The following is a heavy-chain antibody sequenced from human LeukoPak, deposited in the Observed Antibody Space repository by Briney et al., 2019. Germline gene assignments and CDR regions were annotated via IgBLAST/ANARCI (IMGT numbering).Heavy chain of an antibody. CDR3: ARQYYDTSGYYPWYFDY. CDR1: GGSISSYY. D-gene: IGHD3-22*01. CDR2: IYYSGST. J-gene: IGHJ4*02. V-gene: IGHV4-59*08. Sequence: PSETLSLTCTVSGGSISSYYWSWIRQPPGKGLEWIGYIYYSGSTNYNPSLKSRVTMSVDTSKNQFSLKLTSETAADTAVYYCARQYYDTSGYYPWYFDYWGQGTLVTVSS.